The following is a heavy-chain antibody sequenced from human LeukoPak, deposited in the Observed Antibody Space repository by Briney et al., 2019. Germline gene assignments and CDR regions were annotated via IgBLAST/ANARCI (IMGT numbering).Heavy chain of an antibody. V-gene: IGHV3-23*01. Sequence: GGSLRLSCAASGFTFSGYAMSWVRQAPGKGLEWVSAISGSGGSTYYADSVKGRFTISRDNSKNTLYLQMNSLRAEDTAVYYCATTGHSSSWYSHYWGQGTLVTVSS. J-gene: IGHJ4*02. CDR1: GFTFSGYA. CDR2: ISGSGGST. CDR3: ATTGHSSSWYSHY. D-gene: IGHD6-13*01.